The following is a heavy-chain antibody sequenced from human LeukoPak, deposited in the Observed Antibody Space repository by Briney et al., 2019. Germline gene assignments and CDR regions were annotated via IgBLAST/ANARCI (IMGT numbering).Heavy chain of an antibody. D-gene: IGHD3-10*01. Sequence: GGSLRLSCAASGFTFSSYAMHWVRQAPGKGLEWVAVISYDGSNKYYADSVKGRFTISRDNSKNTLYLQMNSLRAEDTAVYYCATAAGGYYGGLGAFDIWGQGTMVTVSS. CDR1: GFTFSSYA. CDR3: ATAAGGYYGGLGAFDI. CDR2: ISYDGSNK. J-gene: IGHJ3*02. V-gene: IGHV3-30*04.